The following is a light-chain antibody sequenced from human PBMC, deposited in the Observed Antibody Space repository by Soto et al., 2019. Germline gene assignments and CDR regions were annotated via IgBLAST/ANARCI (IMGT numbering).Light chain of an antibody. V-gene: IGLV2-14*01. CDR1: SSDVGGYNS. CDR3: SSFTSSITYV. CDR2: DVT. J-gene: IGLJ1*01. Sequence: QSVLTQPASVSGSPGQSITISCTGTSSDVGGYNSVSWYRQDPGKAPKLIIYDVTYRPSGVPNRFSGSKSGNTASLTISGLQSEDEADYHCSSFTSSITYVFGTGTKVTVL.